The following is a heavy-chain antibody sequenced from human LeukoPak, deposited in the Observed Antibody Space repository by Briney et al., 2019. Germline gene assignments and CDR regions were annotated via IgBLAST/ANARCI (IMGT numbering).Heavy chain of an antibody. V-gene: IGHV3-23*01. J-gene: IGHJ5*02. CDR2: ISGSGGST. CDR1: GFTFSSYA. CDR3: AKGMIVVVVSGKNWFDP. Sequence: PGGSLRLSCAASGFTFSSYAMSWVRQAPGKGLEWVSAISGSGGSTYYADSVKGRFTISRDNSKDTLYLQMNSLGAEDTAVYYCAKGMIVVVVSGKNWFDPWGQGTLVTVSS. D-gene: IGHD2-15*01.